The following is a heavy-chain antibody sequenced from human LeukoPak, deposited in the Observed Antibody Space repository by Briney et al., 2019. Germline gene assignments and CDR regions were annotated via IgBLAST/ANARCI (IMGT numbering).Heavy chain of an antibody. V-gene: IGHV4-4*07. CDR3: ARERGGAYCGGNCYYFGY. CDR1: GGPISSYY. CDR2: IYISGST. Sequence: PSETLSLTCSVSGGPISSYYWSWIRQPAGKGLEWIGRIYISGSTSYNPSLKSRVTMSVDTSKNQFSLKLSSVTAADTAMYYCARERGGAYCGGNCYYFGYWGQGTLVTVSS. D-gene: IGHD2-21*01. J-gene: IGHJ4*02.